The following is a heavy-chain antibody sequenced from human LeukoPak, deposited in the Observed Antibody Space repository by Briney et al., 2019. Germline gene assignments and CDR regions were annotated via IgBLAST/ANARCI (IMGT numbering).Heavy chain of an antibody. J-gene: IGHJ3*02. CDR2: IYYSGST. V-gene: IGHV4-31*03. CDR3: ARRDRYYYDSSGYARGGFDI. D-gene: IGHD3-22*01. Sequence: SETLSLTCTVSGVSISSGGYYWSWIRQHPGKGLEWIGYIYYSGSTYYNPSLKSRVTISVDTSKNQFSLKLSSVTAADTAVYYCARRDRYYYDSSGYARGGFDIWGQGTMVTVSS. CDR1: GVSISSGGYY.